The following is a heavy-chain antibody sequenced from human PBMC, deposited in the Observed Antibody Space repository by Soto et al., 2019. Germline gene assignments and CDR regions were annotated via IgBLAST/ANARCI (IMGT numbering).Heavy chain of an antibody. Sequence: QITLKESGPTLVKPTQTLTLTCTFSGFSLNTTGVGVGWIRQPPGKALEWLAFIYWDADERYTPSLESRLTITKDTSKNQVVLTMTNVDPVDTATYYCAHVVVVPYFQHWGQGILVTVSS. V-gene: IGHV2-5*02. CDR2: IYWDADE. CDR3: AHVVVVPYFQH. J-gene: IGHJ1*01. D-gene: IGHD3-22*01. CDR1: GFSLNTTGVG.